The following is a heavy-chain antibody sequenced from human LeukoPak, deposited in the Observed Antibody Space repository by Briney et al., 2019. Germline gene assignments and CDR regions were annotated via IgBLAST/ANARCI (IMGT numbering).Heavy chain of an antibody. Sequence: SETLSLTCAVSGGSISSNTYYWGWIRQPPGKGLEWIGSLYYSGSTYYNPSLKSRITTSVDTSKNQFSLKLSSVTAADTATYYCARHGSGYFAHFDLWGQGTLVTVSS. J-gene: IGHJ4*02. D-gene: IGHD3-22*01. V-gene: IGHV4-39*01. CDR2: LYYSGST. CDR1: GGSISSNTYY. CDR3: ARHGSGYFAHFDL.